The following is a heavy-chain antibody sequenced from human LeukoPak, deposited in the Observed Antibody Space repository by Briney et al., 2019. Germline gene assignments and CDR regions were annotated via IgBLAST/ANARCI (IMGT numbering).Heavy chain of an antibody. J-gene: IGHJ6*02. CDR3: ARDQYDFWSGYLYYYYYGMDV. V-gene: IGHV3-30-3*01. D-gene: IGHD3-3*01. CDR2: ILYDGSNK. CDR1: GFTFSSYA. Sequence: GGSLRLSCAASGFTFSSYAMHWVRQAPGKGLEWVAVILYDGSNKYYADSVKGRFTISRDNSKNTLYLQMNSLRAEDTAVYYCARDQYDFWSGYLYYYYYGMDVWGQGTTVTVSS.